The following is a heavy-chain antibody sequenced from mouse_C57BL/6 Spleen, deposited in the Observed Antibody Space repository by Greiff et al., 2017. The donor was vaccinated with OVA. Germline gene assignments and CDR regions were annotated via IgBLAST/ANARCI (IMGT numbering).Heavy chain of an antibody. V-gene: IGHV14-2*01. CDR3: ARGRGTGYSNYRWYFDV. CDR2: FDPEDGET. J-gene: IGHJ1*03. Sequence: VHVKQSGAELVKPGASVKLSCTASGFNITDYYMHWVKQRTEQGLEWIGRFDPEDGETKYAPKFQGKATITADTSSNTAYLQLSSLTSEDTAVYYCARGRGTGYSNYRWYFDVWGTGTTVTVSS. D-gene: IGHD2-5*01. CDR1: GFNITDYY.